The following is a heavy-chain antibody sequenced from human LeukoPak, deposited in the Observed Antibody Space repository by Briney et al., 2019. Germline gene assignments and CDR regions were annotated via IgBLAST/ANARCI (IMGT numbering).Heavy chain of an antibody. CDR1: GFTFSSYS. J-gene: IGHJ4*02. V-gene: IGHV3-21*04. D-gene: IGHD6-19*01. Sequence: GGSLRLSCAASGFTFSSYSMNWVRQAPGKGLEWVSSISSSSSYIYYADSVKGRFTISRDNAKNSLYLQMNSLRAEDMASYYCAKDIGSEQWLGPSFDYWGQGTLVTVSS. CDR2: ISSSSSYI. CDR3: AKDIGSEQWLGPSFDY.